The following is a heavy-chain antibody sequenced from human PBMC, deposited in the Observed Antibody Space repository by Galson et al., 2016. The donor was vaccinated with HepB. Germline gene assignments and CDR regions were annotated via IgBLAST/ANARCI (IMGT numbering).Heavy chain of an antibody. CDR2: IYPGDSDT. V-gene: IGHV5-51*01. CDR3: ATETPSNVGQNSFYFGYFQH. J-gene: IGHJ1*01. Sequence: SGAEVKKPGESLKISCRGFGFQFSKYWIGWVRQMPGTGLEWMGIIYPGDSDTRYNPSFQGQVTISADKSISTAYLEWSSLKAPDTAIYYCATETPSNVGQNSFYFGYFQHWGQGTLVTVSS. D-gene: IGHD3-9*01. CDR1: GFQFSKYW.